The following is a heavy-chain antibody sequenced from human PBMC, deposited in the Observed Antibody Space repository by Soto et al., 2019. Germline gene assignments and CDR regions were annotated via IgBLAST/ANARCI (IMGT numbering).Heavy chain of an antibody. CDR2: IYYSGST. V-gene: IGHV4-31*03. CDR3: ARVTYYYDSSGYYRTYYFDY. D-gene: IGHD3-22*01. CDR1: GGSISSGGYY. Sequence: QVQLQESGPGLVKPSQTLSLTCTVSGGSISSGGYYWSWIRQHPGKGLEWIGYIYYSGSTYYNPYLKRRVNISVDTSKNQFSLKLSSVTAADTAVYYCARVTYYYDSSGYYRTYYFDYWGQGTLVTVSS. J-gene: IGHJ4*02.